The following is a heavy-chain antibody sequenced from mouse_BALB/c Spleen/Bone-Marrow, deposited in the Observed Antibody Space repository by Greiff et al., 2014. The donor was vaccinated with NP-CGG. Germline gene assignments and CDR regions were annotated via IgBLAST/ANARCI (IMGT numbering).Heavy chain of an antibody. J-gene: IGHJ1*01. V-gene: IGHV1-87*01. Sequence: VQLQQSGAELARPGAPVKLSCKASGYNFTTHWMQWVKQRPGQGLEWIGAIYPGDGDTRYTQKFKGKATLTADKSSSTAYMQLSDLASEDSAVYYCARGDYGYHWYFDVWGAGTTVTVSS. CDR3: ARGDYGYHWYFDV. D-gene: IGHD1-2*01. CDR1: GYNFTTHW. CDR2: IYPGDGDT.